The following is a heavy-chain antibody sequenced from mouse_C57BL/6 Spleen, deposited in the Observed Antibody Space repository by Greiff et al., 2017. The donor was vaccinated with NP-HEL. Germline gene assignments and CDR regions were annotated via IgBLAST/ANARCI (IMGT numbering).Heavy chain of an antibody. CDR2: IYPSDSET. J-gene: IGHJ4*01. V-gene: IGHV1-61*01. CDR1: GYTFTSYW. CDR3: ARGELNYGSSSYAMDY. Sequence: VQLQQPGAELVRPGSSVKLSCKASGYTFTSYWMDWVKQRPGQGLEWIGNIYPSDSETHYNQKFKDKATLTVDKSSSTAYMQLSSLTSEDSAVYYCARGELNYGSSSYAMDYWGQGTSVTVSS. D-gene: IGHD1-1*01.